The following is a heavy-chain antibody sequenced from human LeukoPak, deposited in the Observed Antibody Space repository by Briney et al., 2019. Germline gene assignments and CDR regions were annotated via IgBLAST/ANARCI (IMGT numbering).Heavy chain of an antibody. CDR3: ARGPSSSWFDY. Sequence: PGRSLRLSCAASGFTFSSYGMHWVRQAPGKGLEWVAVIWYDGSNKYYADSVKGRFTISRDNSKNTLYLQMNSLRAEDTAVYYCARGPSSSWFDYWGQGTLVTVSS. J-gene: IGHJ4*02. D-gene: IGHD6-13*01. V-gene: IGHV3-33*01. CDR2: IWYDGSNK. CDR1: GFTFSSYG.